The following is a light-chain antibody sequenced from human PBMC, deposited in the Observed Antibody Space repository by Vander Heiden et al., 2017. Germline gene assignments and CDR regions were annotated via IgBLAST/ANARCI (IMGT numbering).Light chain of an antibody. V-gene: IGKV1-5*03. CDR1: ESANMW. CDR2: KAT. J-gene: IGKJ1*01. CDR3: QQYRTDWT. Sequence: EIQMTQSPSTLSASVGDTVTITCRASESANMWLAWYQQQPGKAPNVLIHKATTLKSGVPSRFSGSGFGTEFTLTISSLEPDDFATYYCQQYRTDWTFGQGTKVEI.